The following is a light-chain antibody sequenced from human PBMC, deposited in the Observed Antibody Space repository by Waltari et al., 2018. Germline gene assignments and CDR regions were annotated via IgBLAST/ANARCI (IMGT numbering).Light chain of an antibody. Sequence: IVLTQSPDTLSLSPGQRATLSCRASQTINNNFLVWYQQKPGQAPRLLIHGASRRATDFPDRFSCSGSGTDFTLTISRLEPEDVAVYYCQQYDGSILTFGGGTKVEV. CDR2: GAS. J-gene: IGKJ4*01. V-gene: IGKV3-20*01. CDR3: QQYDGSILT. CDR1: QTINNNF.